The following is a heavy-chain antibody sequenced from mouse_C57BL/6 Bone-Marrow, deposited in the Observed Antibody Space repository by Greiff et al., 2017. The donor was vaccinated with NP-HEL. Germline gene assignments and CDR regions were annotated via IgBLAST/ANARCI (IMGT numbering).Heavy chain of an antibody. CDR3: SRRGSYCLFDY. Sequence: EVKLMESGGDLVKPGGSLKLSCAVSGFTFSSYGMSWVRQTPDTRLEWVATSSSGGSYTYYPDSVKGRFTISRDNAKNTLYLQMSSLKSEDTAMYYCSRRGSYCLFDYWGQGTTLTVSS. J-gene: IGHJ2*01. CDR2: SSSGGSYT. D-gene: IGHD1-1*01. CDR1: GFTFSSYG. V-gene: IGHV5-6*02.